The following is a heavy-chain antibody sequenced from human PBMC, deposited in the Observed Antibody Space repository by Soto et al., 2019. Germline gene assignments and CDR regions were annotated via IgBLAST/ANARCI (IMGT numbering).Heavy chain of an antibody. Sequence: QVQLVQSGAEVKKPGASVKVSCKASGYTFTSYGISWVRQAPGQGLEWMGWISGYNGNTNYAQKLQGRVTMTTDTPTSTAYLELRSLRSDDTSVYYCARTYYDILTGYYYYFDYWAQGTLVTVSS. CDR2: ISGYNGNT. CDR1: GYTFTSYG. J-gene: IGHJ4*02. CDR3: ARTYYDILTGYYYYFDY. V-gene: IGHV1-18*01. D-gene: IGHD3-9*01.